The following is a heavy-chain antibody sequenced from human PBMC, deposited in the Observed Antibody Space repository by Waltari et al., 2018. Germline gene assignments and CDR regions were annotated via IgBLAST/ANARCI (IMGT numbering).Heavy chain of an antibody. D-gene: IGHD5-12*01. J-gene: IGHJ4*02. CDR2: IKGDGSEK. V-gene: IGHV3-7*03. Sequence: EVQLVESGGGLVQPGGSLRLSCESSGFRFSNHWLSWVRQAPGKGPEWVAYIKGDGSEKYYVASVRGRFTISRDNAKNSLYLQMNSLRAEDTAVYYCARGFVGYVYFDYWGQGTLVTVSS. CDR1: GFRFSNHW. CDR3: ARGFVGYVYFDY.